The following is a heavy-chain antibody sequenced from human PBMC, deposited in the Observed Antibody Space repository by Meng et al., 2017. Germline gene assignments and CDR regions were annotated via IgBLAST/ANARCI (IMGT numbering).Heavy chain of an antibody. CDR1: GYTFTSYG. CDR3: ARDGLRYFDWSNSPFDY. V-gene: IGHV1-18*01. Sequence: ASVKVSCKASGYTFTSYGSSWVRQAPGQGLEWMGWISVYNGNTNYAQKLQGRVTMTTDTSTSTAYMELRSLRSDDTAVYYCARDGLRYFDWSNSPFDYWGQGTLVTVSS. CDR2: ISVYNGNT. D-gene: IGHD3-9*01. J-gene: IGHJ4*02.